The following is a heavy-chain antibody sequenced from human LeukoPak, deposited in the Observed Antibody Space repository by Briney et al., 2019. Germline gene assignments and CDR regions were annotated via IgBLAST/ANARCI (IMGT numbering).Heavy chain of an antibody. CDR3: ARGGGGYDYLDY. CDR1: GGSISSYY. J-gene: IGHJ4*02. Sequence: MPSETLSLTCTVSGGSISSYYWSWIRQPPGKGLEWIGYIYYSGSTNYNPSLKSRVTISVDTSKNQFSLKLSSVTAADTAVYYCARGGGGYDYLDYWGQGTLVTVSS. D-gene: IGHD5-12*01. V-gene: IGHV4-59*01. CDR2: IYYSGST.